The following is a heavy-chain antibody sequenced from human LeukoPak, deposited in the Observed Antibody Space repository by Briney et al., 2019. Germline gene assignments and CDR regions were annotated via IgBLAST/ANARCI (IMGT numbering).Heavy chain of an antibody. CDR3: ATALEMATINPTPTFDY. V-gene: IGHV1-69*13. J-gene: IGHJ4*02. CDR1: GGTFSSYA. D-gene: IGHD5-24*01. Sequence: SVKVSCKASGGTFSSYAISWVRQAPGQGLEWMGGIIPIFGTANYAQKFQGRVTITADESTSTAYMELSSLRSEDTAVYYCATALEMATINPTPTFDYWGQGTLVTVSS. CDR2: IIPIFGTA.